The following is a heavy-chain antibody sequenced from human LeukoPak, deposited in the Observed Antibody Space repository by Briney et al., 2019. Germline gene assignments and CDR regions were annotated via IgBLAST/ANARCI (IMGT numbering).Heavy chain of an antibody. CDR1: GFTFSRYA. V-gene: IGHV3-30*04. Sequence: GRSLRLSCAASGFTFSRYAMHWVRQAPGKGLEWVAAISHDGSNKYYADPVKGRFTISRDNAKNSLYLQMNSLRAEDTAVYYCAREPPMRCSSTSCYTGVFDYWGQGTLVTVSS. CDR2: ISHDGSNK. D-gene: IGHD2-2*01. CDR3: AREPPMRCSSTSCYTGVFDY. J-gene: IGHJ4*02.